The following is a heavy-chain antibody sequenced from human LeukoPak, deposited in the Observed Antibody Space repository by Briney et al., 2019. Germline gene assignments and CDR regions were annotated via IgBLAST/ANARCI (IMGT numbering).Heavy chain of an antibody. J-gene: IGHJ5*02. CDR1: GYSLSNARMG. D-gene: IGHD5-18*01. Sequence: SGPTLVNPTETLTQTCTVSGYSLSNARMGVSWFRQPPGKALEWLAHIFWNDEKSYSTSLKSRLTISKDTSKSQVVLTMTNMDPVDTATYYCARIAPHTALVTNWFAPWGQGTLVTVSS. CDR3: ARIAPHTALVTNWFAP. CDR2: IFWNDEK. V-gene: IGHV2-26*01.